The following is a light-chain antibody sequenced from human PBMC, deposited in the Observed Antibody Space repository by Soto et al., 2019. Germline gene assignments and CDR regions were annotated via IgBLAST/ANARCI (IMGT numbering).Light chain of an antibody. CDR2: GAS. CDR3: QQYNNWQDRIT. V-gene: IGKV3-15*01. Sequence: EIVMTQSPATLSVSPGERATLSCRASQSVSSNLAWYQQKPGQAPRLLIYGASTRATGIPARFSGSGSGTEFTLTISRLQSEDFSVYYWQQYNNWQDRITFGQGTRLEIK. CDR1: QSVSSN. J-gene: IGKJ5*01.